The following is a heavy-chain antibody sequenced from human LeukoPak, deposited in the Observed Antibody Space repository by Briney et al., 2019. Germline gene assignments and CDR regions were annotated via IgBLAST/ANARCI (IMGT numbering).Heavy chain of an antibody. CDR2: IYYSGST. D-gene: IGHD3-22*01. V-gene: IGHV4-39*01. J-gene: IGHJ4*02. Sequence: PSETLSLTCTVSGGSISSSSYYWGWIRQPPGKGLEWIGSIYYSGSTYYNPSLKSRVTISVDTSENQFSLKLSSVTAADTAVYYCARRTYYYDSSGYYYPKLDYWGQGTLVTVSS. CDR1: GGSISSSSYY. CDR3: ARRTYYYDSSGYYYPKLDY.